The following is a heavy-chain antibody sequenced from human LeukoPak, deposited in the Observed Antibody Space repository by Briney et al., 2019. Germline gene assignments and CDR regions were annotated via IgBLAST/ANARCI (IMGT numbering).Heavy chain of an antibody. J-gene: IGHJ3*02. D-gene: IGHD3-10*01. Sequence: GGSLPLSCAASGFTFNSYSMNWVRQAPGKGLEWVSSICSSGSYIYYADSAKRRFTISRDNAKHSLYRQISSLRAEATAVYYCARAKNSDRGCAHAFSSWGQRTMVTVCS. CDR3: ARAKNSDRGCAHAFSS. V-gene: IGHV3-21*01. CDR1: GFTFNSYS. CDR2: ICSSGSYI.